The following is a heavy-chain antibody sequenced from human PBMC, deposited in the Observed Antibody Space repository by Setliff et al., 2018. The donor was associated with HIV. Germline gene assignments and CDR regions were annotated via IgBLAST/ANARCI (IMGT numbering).Heavy chain of an antibody. Sequence: GGSLRLSCAASGFTFSSYAMHWVRQAPGKGLEWVAVISYDGSNKYYADSVKGRFTISRDNSENTLYLQMNSLRAEDTAVYYCARGLGGIQLWLDQWGQGTLVTVSS. J-gene: IGHJ5*02. CDR1: GFTFSSYA. V-gene: IGHV3-30-3*01. CDR2: ISYDGSNK. CDR3: ARGLGGIQLWLDQ. D-gene: IGHD5-18*01.